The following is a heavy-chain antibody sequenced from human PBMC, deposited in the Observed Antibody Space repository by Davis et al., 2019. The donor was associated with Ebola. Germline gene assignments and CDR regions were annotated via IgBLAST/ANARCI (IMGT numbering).Heavy chain of an antibody. CDR3: ARKRGYSGYDPFDY. Sequence: SETLSLTCTVSGGSISSYYWSWIRQPPGKGLEWIGYIYYSGSTYYNPSLKSRVTISVDTSKNQFSLKLSSVTAADTAVYYCARKRGYSGYDPFDYWGQGTLVTVSS. CDR2: IYYSGST. D-gene: IGHD5-12*01. V-gene: IGHV4-59*04. J-gene: IGHJ4*02. CDR1: GGSISSYY.